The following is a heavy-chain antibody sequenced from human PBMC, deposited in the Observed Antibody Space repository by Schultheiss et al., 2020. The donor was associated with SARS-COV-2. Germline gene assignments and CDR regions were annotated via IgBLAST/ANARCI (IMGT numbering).Heavy chain of an antibody. J-gene: IGHJ6*02. V-gene: IGHV3-11*01. CDR1: GFPFSRAW. CDR2: ISSSGSTI. CDR3: ARDSYYYYGMDV. Sequence: GGSLRLSCAASGFPFSRAWMSWVRQAPGKGLEWVSYISSSGSTIYYADSVKGRFTISRDNAKNSLYLQMNSLRAEDTAVYYCARDSYYYYGMDVWGQGTTVTV.